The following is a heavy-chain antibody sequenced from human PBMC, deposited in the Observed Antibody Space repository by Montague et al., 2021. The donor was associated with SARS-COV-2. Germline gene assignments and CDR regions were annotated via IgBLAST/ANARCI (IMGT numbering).Heavy chain of an antibody. V-gene: IGHV3-43*02. J-gene: IGHJ4*02. CDR1: GFTFDDYA. D-gene: IGHD6-13*01. Sequence: SLRLSCAASGFTFDDYAMHWVRQAPGKGLEWVSLISGDGGNTYYSDSMKGRFTIPRDNSQNSLYLQMNSLRTEETAFYYCAKGFAHSTSIWYERLDYWGQGALVTVSS. CDR2: ISGDGGNT. CDR3: AKGFAHSTSIWYERLDY.